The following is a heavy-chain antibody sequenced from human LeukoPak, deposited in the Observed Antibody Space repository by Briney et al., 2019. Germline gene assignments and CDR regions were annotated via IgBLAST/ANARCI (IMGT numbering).Heavy chain of an antibody. CDR1: GFNFSTYS. J-gene: IGHJ6*04. CDR3: AELGITMIGGV. CDR2: ISSSSSYI. V-gene: IGHV3-21*01. D-gene: IGHD3-10*02. Sequence: GGSLRLSCVASGFNFSTYSMNWVRQAPGKGLEWVSSISSSSSYIYYADSMKGRFTISRDNAKNSLYLQMNSLRAEDTAVYYCAELGITMIGGVWGKGTTVTISS.